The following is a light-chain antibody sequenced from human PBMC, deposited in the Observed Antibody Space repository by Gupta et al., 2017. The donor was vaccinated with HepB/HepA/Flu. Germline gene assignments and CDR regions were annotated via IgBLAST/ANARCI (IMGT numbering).Light chain of an antibody. J-gene: IGLJ2*01. CDR3: CSYAGSYTLGV. CDR2: EVS. V-gene: IGLV2-23*02. Sequence: QSALTQPASVSGSPGQSITISCPGTSSDVGSYDLVSWYQQHPGKAPKLMIHEVSKRPSGVSNRFSGSKSGNTASLTISGLQAEDEADYYCCSYAGSYTLGVFGGGTKLTVL. CDR1: SSDVGSYDL.